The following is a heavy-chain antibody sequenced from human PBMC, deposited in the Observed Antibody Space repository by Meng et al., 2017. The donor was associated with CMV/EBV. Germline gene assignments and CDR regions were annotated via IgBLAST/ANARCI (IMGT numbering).Heavy chain of an antibody. D-gene: IGHD2-15*01. J-gene: IGHJ5*02. V-gene: IGHV4-4*07. CDR2: IYTSGST. CDR1: GGSISSYY. CDR3: ARSMVVAGDWFDP. Sequence: QLRGSGPGRVRPPGTLSLTGTGSGGSISSYYWSWIRQPAGKGLEWIGRIYTSGSTNYNPSLKSRVTMSVDTSKNQFSLKLSSVTAADTAVYYCARSMVVAGDWFDPWGQGTLVTVSS.